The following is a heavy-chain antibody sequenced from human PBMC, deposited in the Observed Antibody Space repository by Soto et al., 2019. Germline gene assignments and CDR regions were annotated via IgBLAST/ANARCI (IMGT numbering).Heavy chain of an antibody. J-gene: IGHJ3*02. CDR2: IIPIFGTA. Sequence: SVKVSCKASGGTFSSSAISWVRQAPGQGLEWMGGIIPIFGTANYAQKFQGRVTITADESTSTAYMELSSLRSEDTAVYYCARGIEYYDFWSGYYNRDAFDIWGQGTMVTVSS. CDR1: GGTFSSSA. CDR3: ARGIEYYDFWSGYYNRDAFDI. D-gene: IGHD3-3*01. V-gene: IGHV1-69*13.